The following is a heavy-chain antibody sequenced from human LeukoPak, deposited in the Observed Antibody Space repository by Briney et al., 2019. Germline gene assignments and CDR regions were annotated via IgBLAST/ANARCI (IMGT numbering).Heavy chain of an antibody. V-gene: IGHV3-74*01. CDR3: ARDGGLATPYDY. Sequence: GGSLRLSCAASGFSLRTYWMHWVRQAPGKGLVWVSRINTDGSSTSYADSVKGRFTISRDSAKNTLYLQMNSLRVEDTAVYYCARDGGLATPYDYWGQGILVTVSS. D-gene: IGHD5-24*01. CDR2: INTDGSST. J-gene: IGHJ4*02. CDR1: GFSLRTYW.